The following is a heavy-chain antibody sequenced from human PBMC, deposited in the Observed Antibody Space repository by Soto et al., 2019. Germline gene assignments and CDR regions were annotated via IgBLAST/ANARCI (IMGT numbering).Heavy chain of an antibody. CDR1: GGTFSSYT. J-gene: IGHJ4*02. V-gene: IGHV1-69*02. D-gene: IGHD4-17*01. CDR3: ASPGGDHYCDANPFDS. CDR2: IIPILGIA. Sequence: QVQLVQSGAEVKKPGSSVKVSCKASGGTFSSYTISWVRQAPGQGLEWMGRIIPILGIANYAQKFQGRVTITADNSTTTAHMDLSSLRSEATAVYYCASPGGDHYCDANPFDSSGQGTLVTLSS.